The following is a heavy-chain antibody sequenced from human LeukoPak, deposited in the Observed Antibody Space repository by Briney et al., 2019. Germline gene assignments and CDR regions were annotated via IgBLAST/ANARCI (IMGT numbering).Heavy chain of an antibody. Sequence: PSGTLSLTCAVSGGSISRSNWWSWVRQPPGKGLEWIGEIYHSGSTNYNPSLKSRVTISVDKSKNQFSLKLSSVTAADTAIYYCATLYGSSRGAFDYWGQGTLVTVSS. J-gene: IGHJ4*02. CDR3: ATLYGSSRGAFDY. V-gene: IGHV4-4*02. CDR1: GGSISRSNW. CDR2: IYHSGST. D-gene: IGHD3-10*01.